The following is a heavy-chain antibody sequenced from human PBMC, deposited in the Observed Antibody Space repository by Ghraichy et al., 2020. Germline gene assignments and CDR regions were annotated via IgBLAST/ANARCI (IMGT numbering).Heavy chain of an antibody. Sequence: GGSLRLSCAASGFTFSSYGMHWVRQAPGKGLEWVAVISYDGSNKYYADSVKGRFTISRDNSKNTLYLQMNSLRAEDTAVYYCATTAGYSSSWFEPNIDYWGQGTLVTVSS. CDR2: ISYDGSNK. CDR1: GFTFSSYG. D-gene: IGHD6-13*01. V-gene: IGHV3-30*03. J-gene: IGHJ4*02. CDR3: ATTAGYSSSWFEPNIDY.